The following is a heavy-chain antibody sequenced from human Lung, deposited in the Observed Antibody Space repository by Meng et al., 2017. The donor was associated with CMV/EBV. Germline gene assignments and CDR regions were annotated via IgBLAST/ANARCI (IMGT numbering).Heavy chain of an antibody. CDR1: GYTFTGYY. CDR2: INPNSGGT. D-gene: IGHD3-10*01. J-gene: IGHJ4*02. Sequence: ASXXVSXKASGYTFTGYYMHWVRQAPGQGLEWMGWINPNSGGTNYAQKFQGRVTMTRDTSISTAYMELSRLRSDDTAVYYCARALLFITMVRGAIGYWGQGTXVT. CDR3: ARALLFITMVRGAIGY. V-gene: IGHV1-2*02.